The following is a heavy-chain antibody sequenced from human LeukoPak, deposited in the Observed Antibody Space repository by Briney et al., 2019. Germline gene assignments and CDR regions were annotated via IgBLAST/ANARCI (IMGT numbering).Heavy chain of an antibody. CDR2: IKQDGSEK. Sequence: GGSLRLSCAASGFTFSSYWMSWVRQAPGKGLEWVANIKQDGSEKYYVDSVKGRFTISTNNAKNSLYLQMNSLRAEDTAVYYCARALINWNPWDSGQGTLVTVSS. D-gene: IGHD1-1*01. CDR3: ARALINWNPWD. CDR1: GFTFSSYW. V-gene: IGHV3-7*01. J-gene: IGHJ4*02.